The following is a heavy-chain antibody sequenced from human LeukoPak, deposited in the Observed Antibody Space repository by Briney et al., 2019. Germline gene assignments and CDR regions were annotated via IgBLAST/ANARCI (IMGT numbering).Heavy chain of an antibody. CDR3: ARAPLAIRFLESAKRGYFDY. J-gene: IGHJ4*02. V-gene: IGHV4-59*01. D-gene: IGHD3-3*01. CDR2: IYYSGST. CDR1: GGSISSYY. Sequence: SETLSLACTVSGGSISSYYWSWIRQPPGKGLEWIGYIYYSGSTNYNPSLKSRVTISVDTSKNQFSLKLSSVTAADTAVYYCARAPLAIRFLESAKRGYFDYWGQGTLVTVSS.